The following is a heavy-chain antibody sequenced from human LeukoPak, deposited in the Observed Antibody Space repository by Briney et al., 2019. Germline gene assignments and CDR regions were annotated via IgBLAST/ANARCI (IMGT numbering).Heavy chain of an antibody. CDR3: ARDLGYYDSSGYYYPI. J-gene: IGHJ3*02. V-gene: IGHV1-69*04. Sequence: SVKVSCKASGGTFSSYAITWVRQAPGQGLEWMGRIIPILGVANYAQKFQGRVTIAADKSTSTAYMELSSLRCEDTAVYYCARDLGYYDSSGYYYPIWGQGTMVTVSS. CDR1: GGTFSSYA. D-gene: IGHD3-22*01. CDR2: IIPILGVA.